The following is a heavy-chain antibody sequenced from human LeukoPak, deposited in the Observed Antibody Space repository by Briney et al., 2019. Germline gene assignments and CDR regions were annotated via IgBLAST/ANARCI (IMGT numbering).Heavy chain of an antibody. CDR2: IIPIFGKA. CDR3: ARLADYDSSGYPFDY. J-gene: IGHJ4*02. V-gene: IGHV1-69*05. D-gene: IGHD3-22*01. CDR1: GCTFSSYA. Sequence: SSVTVSCKASGCTFSSYASSWVRQAPGQRLEWMGGIIPIFGKANYAQKSQGRVTITTDESTSTAYMELSSLRSEDTAVYYCARLADYDSSGYPFDYWGQGTLVTVSS.